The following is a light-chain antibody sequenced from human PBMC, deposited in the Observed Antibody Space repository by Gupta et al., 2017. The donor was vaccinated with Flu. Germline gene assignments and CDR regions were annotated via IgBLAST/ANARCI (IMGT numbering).Light chain of an antibody. V-gene: IGLV2-14*01. CDR3: ASYTTTSTWV. CDR2: EVT. Sequence: QSPLTQPASVSGSPGQSITISCTGTSSDVGGYSYVSWYQQHPGKAPKLMIYEVTDRPAGVATRFSGSKSGNTASLTISGRQDEDEADYFCASYTTTSTWVFGGGTKLTVL. CDR1: SSDVGGYSY. J-gene: IGLJ3*02.